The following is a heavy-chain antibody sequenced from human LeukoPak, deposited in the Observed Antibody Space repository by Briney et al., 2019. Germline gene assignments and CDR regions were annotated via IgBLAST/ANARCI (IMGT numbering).Heavy chain of an antibody. J-gene: IGHJ4*02. CDR1: GYTFTTYD. Sequence: GASVKVSCKASGYTFTTYDINWVRQATGQGLEWMGWVNPNSGVTRYAQKFQGRVTMTRNTSISTAYMELSSLRSKDTAVYYCAKNYDFLTGYASWGQGTLVTVSS. CDR2: VNPNSGVT. CDR3: AKNYDFLTGYAS. V-gene: IGHV1-8*01. D-gene: IGHD3-9*01.